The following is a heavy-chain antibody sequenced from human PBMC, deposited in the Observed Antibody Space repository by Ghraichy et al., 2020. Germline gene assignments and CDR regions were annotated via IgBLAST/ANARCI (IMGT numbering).Heavy chain of an antibody. D-gene: IGHD2/OR15-2a*01. J-gene: IGHJ4*02. CDR2: INHSGST. Sequence: SETLSLTCAVYGGSFSGYYWSWIRQPPGKGLEWIGEINHSGSTNYNPSLKSRVTISVDTSKNQFSLKLSSVTAADTAVYYCARATYDYWGQGTLVTVSS. CDR1: GGSFSGYY. CDR3: ARATYDY. V-gene: IGHV4-34*01.